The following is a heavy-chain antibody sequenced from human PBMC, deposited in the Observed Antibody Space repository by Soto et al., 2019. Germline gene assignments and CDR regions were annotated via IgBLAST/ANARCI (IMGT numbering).Heavy chain of an antibody. J-gene: IGHJ5*02. CDR2: IYYSGST. CDR1: GGSISSGDYY. D-gene: IGHD2-15*01. V-gene: IGHV4-30-4*01. Sequence: SETLSLTCTVSGGSISSGDYYWSWIRQPPGKGLEWIGYIYYSGSTYYNPSLKSRVTISVDTSKNQFSLKLSSVTAADTAVYCCAREAVVVVAATARNWFDPWGQGTLVTVSS. CDR3: AREAVVVVAATARNWFDP.